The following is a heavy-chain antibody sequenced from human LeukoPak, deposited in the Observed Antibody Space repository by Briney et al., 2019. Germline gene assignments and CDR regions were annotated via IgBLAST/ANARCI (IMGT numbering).Heavy chain of an antibody. V-gene: IGHV4-30-4*01. CDR1: GGSISSGYYY. CDR3: ARPYYYDSRIDP. Sequence: SETLSLTCTVSGGSISSGYYYWSWIRQPPGKGLEWVGYMYYSGSTYYNPSLKSRVTISVDTSKTQFSLKLSSVTAADTAVYYCARPYYYDSRIDPWGQGTLVTVSS. J-gene: IGHJ5*02. D-gene: IGHD3-22*01. CDR2: MYYSGST.